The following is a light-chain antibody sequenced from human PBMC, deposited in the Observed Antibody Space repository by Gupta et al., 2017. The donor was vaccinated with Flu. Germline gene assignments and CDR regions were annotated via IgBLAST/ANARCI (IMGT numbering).Light chain of an antibody. Sequence: SITISCTGTSSDVGGYHFVSWYQHHPGKAPKLMIFEVSNRPSGFSNRFSGSKSGNTESLTISGLQAEDEADYYCSSYTSSNTLGFGGGTELTVL. V-gene: IGLV2-14*01. CDR2: EVS. CDR3: SSYTSSNTLG. J-gene: IGLJ3*02. CDR1: SSDVGGYHF.